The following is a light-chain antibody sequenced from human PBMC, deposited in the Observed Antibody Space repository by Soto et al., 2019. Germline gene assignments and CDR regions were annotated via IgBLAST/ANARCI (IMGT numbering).Light chain of an antibody. J-gene: IGKJ4*01. CDR1: QSLLDSDDGNTY. CDR2: TLS. Sequence: EIVMTQTPLSLPVTPGEPASISCRSSQSLLDSDDGNTYLDWYLQKPGQSPLLLIHTLSYRAPGVPDRFSGSGSGTTFTLKINRVEAEDVGVYFCLQGTHWPLLTFGGGTKMEI. CDR3: LQGTHWPLLT. V-gene: IGKV2-40*01.